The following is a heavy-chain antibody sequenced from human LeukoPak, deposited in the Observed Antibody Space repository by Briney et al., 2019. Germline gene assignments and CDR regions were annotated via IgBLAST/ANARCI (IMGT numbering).Heavy chain of an antibody. D-gene: IGHD3-9*01. J-gene: IGHJ4*02. V-gene: IGHV3-30*18. CDR3: AKDRLRYFDWLSGYFDY. Sequence: GGSLRLSCAASGFTFSSYGMHWVRQAPGKGLEWVAVISYDGSNKYYADSVKGRFTISRDNSKNTLYLQMNSLRAEDTAVYYCAKDRLRYFDWLSGYFDYWGQGTLVTVSS. CDR2: ISYDGSNK. CDR1: GFTFSSYG.